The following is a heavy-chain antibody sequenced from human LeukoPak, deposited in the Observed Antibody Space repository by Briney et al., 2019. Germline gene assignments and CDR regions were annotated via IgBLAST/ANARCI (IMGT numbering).Heavy chain of an antibody. J-gene: IGHJ4*02. Sequence: GGSLRLSCAASGFMFSSDWMSWVRLAPGKGLEWGANIKEDGTETYYVASVKGRFTISRDNAKNSLYLQMNSLRVEDTAVYYCAKEGRSLQTYWGQGTLVTVSS. CDR2: IKEDGTET. V-gene: IGHV3-7*03. D-gene: IGHD5-24*01. CDR1: GFMFSSDW. CDR3: AKEGRSLQTY.